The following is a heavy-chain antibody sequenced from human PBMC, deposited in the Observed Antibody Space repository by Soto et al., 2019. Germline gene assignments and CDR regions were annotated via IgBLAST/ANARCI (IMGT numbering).Heavy chain of an antibody. CDR3: AREDDGGDRDYYGLDI. Sequence: QVQLQQSGPGLVEPSQTLSLTCAVSGGSISSEYFHWTWIRQSPGKGLEWIGYIHYTGSIMYNPSFKGRLTRAVDTNKNQFSVQLTSVTAADTAVYFCAREDDGGDRDYYGLDIWGQGTTVTVSS. V-gene: IGHV4-30-4*08. CDR1: GGSISSEYFH. D-gene: IGHD2-21*02. CDR2: IHYTGSI. J-gene: IGHJ6*02.